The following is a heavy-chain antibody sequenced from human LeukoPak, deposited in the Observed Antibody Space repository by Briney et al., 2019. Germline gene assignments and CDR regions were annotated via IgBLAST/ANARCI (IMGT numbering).Heavy chain of an antibody. D-gene: IGHD3-22*01. Sequence: GGSLRLSCAASGFTFSSYSMNWVRQAPGKGLEWVSSISSSGSYIYYADSVKGRFTISRDNAKNSLYLQMNSLRAEDTAVYYCARSGQTYYYDSSGYYYFDYWGQGTLVTVSS. CDR3: ARSGQTYYYDSSGYYYFDY. CDR1: GFTFSSYS. V-gene: IGHV3-21*01. J-gene: IGHJ4*02. CDR2: ISSSGSYI.